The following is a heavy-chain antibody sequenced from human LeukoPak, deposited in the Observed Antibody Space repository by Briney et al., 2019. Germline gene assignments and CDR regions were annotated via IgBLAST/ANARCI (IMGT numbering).Heavy chain of an antibody. CDR2: IYPGNSGT. Sequence: GESLKISCKGSGYSFTNYWIGWVRQMPGKGLEWMGTIYPGNSGTRCSPSFQGQVTISADKSISTAYLQWSSLKASDTAMYYCILAADGFDYWDQGTLVTVSS. V-gene: IGHV5-51*01. CDR1: GYSFTNYW. CDR3: ILAADGFDY. D-gene: IGHD6-13*01. J-gene: IGHJ4*02.